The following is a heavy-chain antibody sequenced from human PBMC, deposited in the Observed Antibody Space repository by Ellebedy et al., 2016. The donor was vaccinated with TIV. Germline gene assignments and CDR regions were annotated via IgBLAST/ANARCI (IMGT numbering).Heavy chain of an antibody. Sequence: AASVKVSCKTSGYTFTSYAISWVRQDPGQGLEWMAWTSTYSGDKRFAQKFQDRVTLTTDRSTSTVYMELRSLRSDDSATYYCTRDCSSSACHAYYYYYGMDVWGQGTSVTVSS. D-gene: IGHD2-2*01. J-gene: IGHJ6*02. CDR1: GYTFTSYA. CDR3: TRDCSSSACHAYYYYYGMDV. V-gene: IGHV1-18*01. CDR2: TSTYSGDK.